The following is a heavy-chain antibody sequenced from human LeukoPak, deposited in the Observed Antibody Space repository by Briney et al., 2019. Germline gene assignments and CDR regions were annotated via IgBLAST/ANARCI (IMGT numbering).Heavy chain of an antibody. CDR1: GGSISSYY. V-gene: IGHV4-59*01. D-gene: IGHD6-13*01. Sequence: SETLSLTCTVSGGSISSYYWSWIRQPPGKGLEWIGYIYYSGSTNYNPSLKSRVTISVDTSKNQFSLKLSSVTAADTAVYYCARGGRIAAAPNGWFDPWGQGTLVTVSS. CDR3: ARGGRIAAAPNGWFDP. J-gene: IGHJ5*02. CDR2: IYYSGST.